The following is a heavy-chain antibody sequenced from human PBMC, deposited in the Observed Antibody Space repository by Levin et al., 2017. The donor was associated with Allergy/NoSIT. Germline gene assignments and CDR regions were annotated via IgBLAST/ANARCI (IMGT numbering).Heavy chain of an antibody. J-gene: IGHJ6*02. CDR1: GYSFISYW. V-gene: IGHV5-51*04. D-gene: IGHD2-15*01. CDR3: AKIDSHSGYGMNV. Sequence: GESLKISCQGSGYSFISYWIAWVRQMPGKGLEWMGSVYPADSDATYNPSFLGQVSLSVDKPLKTAYLQWSRLKPSNTAMYYCAKIDSHSGYGMNVWGQGTTVTVSS. CDR2: VYPADSDA.